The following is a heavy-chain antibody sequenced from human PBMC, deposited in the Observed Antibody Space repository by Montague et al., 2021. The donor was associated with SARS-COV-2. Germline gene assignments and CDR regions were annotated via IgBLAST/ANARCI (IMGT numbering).Heavy chain of an antibody. J-gene: IGHJ3*01. D-gene: IGHD2-2*03. CDR3: TKGGYCSFDDFDF. CDR2: MYSDGSSK. Sequence: SLRLSCAASGFTFSSYGMHWVRQAPGKGLVLVSHMYSDGSSKGYADSVRGRFTISRDNTKNTLYLEMNSLRAEDTAVYYCTKGGYCSFDDFDFWGQGTMVTVSS. V-gene: IGHV3-74*01. CDR1: GFTFSSYG.